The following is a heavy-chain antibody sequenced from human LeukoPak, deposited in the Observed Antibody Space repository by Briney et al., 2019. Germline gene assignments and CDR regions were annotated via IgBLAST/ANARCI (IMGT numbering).Heavy chain of an antibody. J-gene: IGHJ4*02. CDR1: GYTFTGYY. Sequence: ASVKVSCKASGYTFTGYYMHWARQAPGQGLEWMGWINPNSGGTNYAQKFQGRVTMTRDTSISTAYMELSRLRSDDTAVYYCARVMVRGLNYFDYWGQGTLVTVSS. CDR2: INPNSGGT. CDR3: ARVMVRGLNYFDY. D-gene: IGHD3-10*01. V-gene: IGHV1-2*02.